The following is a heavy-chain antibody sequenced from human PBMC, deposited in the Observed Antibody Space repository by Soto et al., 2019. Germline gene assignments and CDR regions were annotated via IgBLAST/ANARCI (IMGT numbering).Heavy chain of an antibody. CDR1: GASISNAHYY. Sequence: QVQLQQSGPGLVKPSQTLSLICTVSGASISNAHYYWSWLRQPPGKGREWIGNINYSGTTHLNPSLGSRVTVSVDPSNNQFSLRLSSATAADTALYFCARVTVDFGDYAVYGVDAVDLLGQGTMVPV. D-gene: IGHD3-16*01. V-gene: IGHV4-30-4*08. CDR3: ARVTVDFGDYAVYGVDAVDL. CDR2: INYSGTT. J-gene: IGHJ3*01.